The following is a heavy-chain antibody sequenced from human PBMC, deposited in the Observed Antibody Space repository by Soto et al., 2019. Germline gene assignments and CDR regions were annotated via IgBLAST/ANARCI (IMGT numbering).Heavy chain of an antibody. J-gene: IGHJ5*02. CDR3: ARDEGEFCSGGSCYYRS. Sequence: EVQLVESGGALVQPGGSLRLSCAASGFTFSTHWMSWVRQAPGKGLEWVANIKQDGSEKYYLDSVRGRFTISRDSATNSLYLQMNSLRAEDTAVYYCARDEGEFCSGGSCYYRSWGQGSLVSVSS. V-gene: IGHV3-7*05. CDR1: GFTFSTHW. D-gene: IGHD2-15*01. CDR2: IKQDGSEK.